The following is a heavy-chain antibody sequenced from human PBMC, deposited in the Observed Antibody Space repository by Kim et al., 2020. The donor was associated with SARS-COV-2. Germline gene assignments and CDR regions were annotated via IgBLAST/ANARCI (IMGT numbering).Heavy chain of an antibody. CDR2: IDGSDGTT. Sequence: GGSLRLSCTTSGFTFTGHAMSWVRQAPGQGLEWVSSIDGSDGTTYYVDSVRGRFTISRDDSKNTLYLQMSALRGDDTAAYYCMKGGWGWIWDHWGQGTLV. CDR1: GFTFTGHA. V-gene: IGHV3-23*01. CDR3: MKGGWGWIWDH. J-gene: IGHJ4*02. D-gene: IGHD2-21*01.